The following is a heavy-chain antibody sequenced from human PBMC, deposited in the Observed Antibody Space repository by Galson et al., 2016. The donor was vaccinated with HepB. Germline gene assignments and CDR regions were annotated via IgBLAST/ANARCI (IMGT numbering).Heavy chain of an antibody. CDR2: IRGGDSST. Sequence: SLRLSCAASGFTFSNSDMSWVRQAPGKGLVWVSAIRGGDSSTYYADSLRGRFTISRDNSKNTLYLQMNSLRVEDTALYYCAKDSPIGVSYADYDFWGQGILVTVSS. CDR3: AKDSPIGVSYADYDF. J-gene: IGHJ4*02. V-gene: IGHV3-23*01. CDR1: GFTFSNSD. D-gene: IGHD1-26*01.